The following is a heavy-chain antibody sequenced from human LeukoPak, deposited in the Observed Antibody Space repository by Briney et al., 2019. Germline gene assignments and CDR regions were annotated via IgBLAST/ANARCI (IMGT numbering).Heavy chain of an antibody. CDR2: ITASSNMI. V-gene: IGHV3-11*01. Sequence: GGSLRLSCAASGFNFGDHYMAWICQAPGKGLEWISYITASSNMIYYAESVKGRFTISRNNAKNSVFLQMKNLRAEDTAVYFCARDSGDPRLYYDFWSGYLDFWGQGTLVTVSS. CDR3: ARDSGDPRLYYDFWSGYLDF. D-gene: IGHD3-3*01. J-gene: IGHJ4*02. CDR1: GFNFGDHY.